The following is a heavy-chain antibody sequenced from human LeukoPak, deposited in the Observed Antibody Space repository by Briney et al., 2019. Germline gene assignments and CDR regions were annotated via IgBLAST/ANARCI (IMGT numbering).Heavy chain of an antibody. D-gene: IGHD6-13*01. Sequence: ASVKVSCKASGYTFTGYYMYWVRQAPGQGLEWMGWINPNSGGTNYAQKFQGRVTMTRDTSSSTAYMELSRLRSDDTAVYYCARESYSSSSNWFDPWGQGTLVTVSS. J-gene: IGHJ5*02. V-gene: IGHV1-2*02. CDR3: ARESYSSSSNWFDP. CDR2: INPNSGGT. CDR1: GYTFTGYY.